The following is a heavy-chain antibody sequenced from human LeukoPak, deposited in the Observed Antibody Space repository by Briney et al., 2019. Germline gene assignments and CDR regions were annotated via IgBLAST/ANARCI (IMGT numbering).Heavy chain of an antibody. CDR2: IYYSGST. V-gene: IGHV4-59*08. CDR1: GGSISSYY. Sequence: PSETLSLTCTVSGGSISSYYWSWIRQPPGKGLEWIGYIYYSGSTNYNPSLKSRVTISVDTSKNQFSLKLSSVTAADTAVYHCARIEQLVNYYYYGMDVWGQGTTVTVSS. D-gene: IGHD6-6*01. CDR3: ARIEQLVNYYYYGMDV. J-gene: IGHJ6*02.